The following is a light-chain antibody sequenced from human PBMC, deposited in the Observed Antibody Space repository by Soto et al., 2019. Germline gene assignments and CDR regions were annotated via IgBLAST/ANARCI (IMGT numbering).Light chain of an antibody. CDR3: CSYASSRSLV. J-gene: IGLJ2*01. CDR1: SSDVGSYNL. Sequence: QSALTQPASVSGSPGQSITISCTGTSSDVGSYNLVSWYQQHPGKAPKLMIYEGSKRPSGVSNRFSGSKSGNTASLTISVLQAEDEADYYCCSYASSRSLVFGGGTKLTVL. V-gene: IGLV2-23*01. CDR2: EGS.